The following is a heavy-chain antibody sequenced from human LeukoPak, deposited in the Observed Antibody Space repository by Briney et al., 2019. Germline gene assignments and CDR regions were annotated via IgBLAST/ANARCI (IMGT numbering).Heavy chain of an antibody. J-gene: IGHJ4*02. CDR3: AKDGLTVTDY. CDR2: IRSSDRTT. Sequence: PGGSLRLSCVASGFSFSDHFMSWFRQAPGKGLEWVSYIRSSDRTTYYADSVKGRFTISRDNAKNSLYLQMNNLRAEDTAVYYCAKDGLTVTDYWGQGTLVTVSS. V-gene: IGHV3-11*01. CDR1: GFSFSDHF. D-gene: IGHD4-17*01.